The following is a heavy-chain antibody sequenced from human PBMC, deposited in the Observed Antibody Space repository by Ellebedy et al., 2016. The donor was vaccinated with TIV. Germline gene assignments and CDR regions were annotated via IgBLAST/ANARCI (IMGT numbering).Heavy chain of an antibody. CDR1: GFTFGRYW. J-gene: IGHJ5*02. Sequence: HTGGSLRLPXVASGFTFGRYWMHWVRQAPGNKLVWVSRIKSDGSGTTYADSVKGRFTTSRDNARNTLYLQMNSLRGEDTAVYFCARDRGDYSISGPWGQGTLVTVSS. CDR2: IKSDGSGT. CDR3: ARDRGDYSISGP. V-gene: IGHV3-74*01. D-gene: IGHD4-11*01.